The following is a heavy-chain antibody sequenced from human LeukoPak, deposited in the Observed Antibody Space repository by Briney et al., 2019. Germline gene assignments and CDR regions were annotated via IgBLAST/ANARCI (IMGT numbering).Heavy chain of an antibody. CDR2: IYWNDDK. CDR1: GFSLSTSGVG. Sequence: VSGPTLVKPTQTLTLTCTFSGFSLSTSGVGVGWIRQPPGKALEWLALIYWNDDKRYSPSLKSRLTITKDTSKNQVVLTMTNMDPVDTATYYCAHDGGATWVFDYWGQGTLVAVSS. CDR3: AHDGGATWVFDY. D-gene: IGHD1-26*01. V-gene: IGHV2-5*01. J-gene: IGHJ4*02.